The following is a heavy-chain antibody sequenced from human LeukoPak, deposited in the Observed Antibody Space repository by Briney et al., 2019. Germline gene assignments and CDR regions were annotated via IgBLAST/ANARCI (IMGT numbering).Heavy chain of an antibody. D-gene: IGHD5-24*01. CDR1: GFTFSIFA. CDR3: ARGGYNLS. J-gene: IGHJ5*02. V-gene: IGHV3-23*01. Sequence: GGSLRLSCAASGFTFSIFAMSWVRQAPGKGLEWVSTLSGSGGGAYYADSVKGRFTISRDDSKNTLYLQMNSLRAEDTAVYYCARGGYNLSWGQGTLVTVSS. CDR2: LSGSGGGA.